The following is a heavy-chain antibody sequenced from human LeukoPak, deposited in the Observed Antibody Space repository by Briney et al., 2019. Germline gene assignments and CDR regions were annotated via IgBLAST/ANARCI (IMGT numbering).Heavy chain of an antibody. CDR1: GGSISTYY. CDR2: LDPRGIT. V-gene: IGHV4-4*07. Sequence: SETLSLTCTVSGGSISTYYWNWIRQPAGKGLEWIGRLDPRGITNYNPSLKSRVTMSGDTSKNQFSLNLSSATAADTAMYYCARGNYCSRTSCPFDYWGQGTLVTVSS. CDR3: ARGNYCSRTSCPFDY. D-gene: IGHD2-2*01. J-gene: IGHJ4*02.